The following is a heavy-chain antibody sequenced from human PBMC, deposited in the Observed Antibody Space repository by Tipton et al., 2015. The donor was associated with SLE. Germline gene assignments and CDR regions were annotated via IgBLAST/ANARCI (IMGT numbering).Heavy chain of an antibody. V-gene: IGHV4-59*12. D-gene: IGHD2-2*02. J-gene: IGHJ4*02. Sequence: TLSLTCTVPGGSISSYYWTWIRQSPGKGLEWIGNIYYSGSTYYNPSLKSRVTISVDTSKNQFSLKLSSVTAADTAVYYCARPLYCSSFSCYTITYYFDYWGQGTLVTVSS. CDR2: IYYSGST. CDR3: ARPLYCSSFSCYTITYYFDY. CDR1: GGSISSYY.